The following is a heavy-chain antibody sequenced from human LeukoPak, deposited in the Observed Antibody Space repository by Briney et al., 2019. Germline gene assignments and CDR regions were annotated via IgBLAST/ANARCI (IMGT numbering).Heavy chain of an antibody. J-gene: IGHJ4*02. V-gene: IGHV1-46*01. Sequence: GASVKVSCKASGYTFTGYYMHWVRQAPGQGLEWMGRINPSGGNTSYAQKFQGRVTMTRDRSTSTVYMELSSLRSEDTAVYYCAKDTGYDSSGYYYGDFDYWGQGTLVTVSS. D-gene: IGHD3-22*01. CDR3: AKDTGYDSSGYYYGDFDY. CDR1: GYTFTGYY. CDR2: INPSGGNT.